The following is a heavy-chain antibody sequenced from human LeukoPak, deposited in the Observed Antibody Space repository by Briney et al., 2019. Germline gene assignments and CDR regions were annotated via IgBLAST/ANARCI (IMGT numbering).Heavy chain of an antibody. CDR2: INHSGST. Sequence: SETLSLTCAVYGGSFSGYYWSWIRQPPGKGLEWIGEINHSGSTNYNPSLKSRVTMSVDASKKQFSLNLSSVTAADTAVYYCARSFTDNFFFENWGQGTLVTVSS. D-gene: IGHD1-1*01. V-gene: IGHV4-34*01. J-gene: IGHJ4*02. CDR1: GGSFSGYY. CDR3: ARSFTDNFFFEN.